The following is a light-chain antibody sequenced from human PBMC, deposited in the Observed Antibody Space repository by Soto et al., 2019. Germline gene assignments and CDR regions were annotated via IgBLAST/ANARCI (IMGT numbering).Light chain of an antibody. CDR1: HSINIW. Sequence: DIQMTQSPSSVSASVGDRVTITCRASHSINIWLAWYQQKPGKAPKLLIYTTSKLQSGVPSRFSGSGFGTDFTLTISSLQPEDFATYYCLQASSFPLTFGGGTTVEIK. J-gene: IGKJ4*01. CDR3: LQASSFPLT. V-gene: IGKV1D-12*01. CDR2: TTS.